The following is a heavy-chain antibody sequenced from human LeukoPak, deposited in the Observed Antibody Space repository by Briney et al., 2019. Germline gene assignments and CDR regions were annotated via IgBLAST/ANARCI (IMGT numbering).Heavy chain of an antibody. D-gene: IGHD7-27*01. V-gene: IGHV1-69*04. Sequence: GASVKVSCKASGGTFSSYAISWVRQAPGQGLAWMGRIIPILGIADYAQKFQGRVTITADKSTSTAYMELSSLRSEDTAVYYCASVTGERDYYYYYGMDVWGQGTTVTVSS. CDR2: IIPILGIA. J-gene: IGHJ6*02. CDR1: GGTFSSYA. CDR3: ASVTGERDYYYYYGMDV.